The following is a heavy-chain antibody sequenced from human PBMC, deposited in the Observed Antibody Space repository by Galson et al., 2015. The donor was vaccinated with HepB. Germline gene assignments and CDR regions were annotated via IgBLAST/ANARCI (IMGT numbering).Heavy chain of an antibody. CDR1: GGSFSGYY. CDR2: INHSGST. CDR3: ARERGLRVGAITVPRRSAFDY. V-gene: IGHV4-34*01. J-gene: IGHJ4*02. D-gene: IGHD1-26*01. Sequence: SETLSLTCAVYGGSFSGYYWSWIRQPPGKGLEWIGEINHSGSTSYNPSLKSRVTISVDTSKNQFSLKLSSVTAADTAVYYCARERGLRVGAITVPRRSAFDYWGQGTLVTVSS.